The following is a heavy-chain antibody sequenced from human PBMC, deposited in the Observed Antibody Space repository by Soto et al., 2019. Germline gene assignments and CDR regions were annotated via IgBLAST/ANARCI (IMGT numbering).Heavy chain of an antibody. CDR2: INPMAAVV. CDR1: GGTFTSYN. V-gene: IGHV1-69*02. D-gene: IGHD3-16*01. J-gene: IGHJ4*02. Sequence: QVQLVQSGAEVKKPGSSVKVSCKASGGTFTSYNLHWVRQAPGQGLEWMGRINPMAAVVNYAQRLQGRATITADRSTGTAYMELSGLTSEDTAVYYCVEGLRLGELSRWGQGTKVTVSS. CDR3: VEGLRLGELSR.